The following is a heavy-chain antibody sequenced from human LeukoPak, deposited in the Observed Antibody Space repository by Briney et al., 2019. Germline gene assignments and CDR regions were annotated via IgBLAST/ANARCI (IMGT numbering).Heavy chain of an antibody. CDR2: ISSSGSTI. J-gene: IGHJ4*02. V-gene: IGHV3-48*04. CDR3: ARDILIGYCSGGSCHHQY. CDR1: GFTFSSYS. Sequence: GGSLRLSCAASGFTFSSYSMNWVRQAPGKGLEWVSYISSSGSTIYYADSVKGRFTISRDNAKNSLYLQMNSLRAEDTAVYYCARDILIGYCSGGSCHHQYWGQGTLVTVSS. D-gene: IGHD2-15*01.